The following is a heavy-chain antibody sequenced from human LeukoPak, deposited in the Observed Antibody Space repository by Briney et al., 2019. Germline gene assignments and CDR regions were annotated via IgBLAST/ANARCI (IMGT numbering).Heavy chain of an antibody. J-gene: IGHJ6*03. CDR1: GFTFSSYG. V-gene: IGHV3-30*02. D-gene: IGHD2-2*01. Sequence: GGSLRLSCAASGFTFSSYGMHWVRQAPGKGLEWVAFIRYDGSNKYYADSVKGRFTISRDNSKNTLYLQMNSLRAEDTAVYYCAKDPEGCSSTSCYYYYYYMDVWGKGTTVTVSS. CDR2: IRYDGSNK. CDR3: AKDPEGCSSTSCYYYYYYMDV.